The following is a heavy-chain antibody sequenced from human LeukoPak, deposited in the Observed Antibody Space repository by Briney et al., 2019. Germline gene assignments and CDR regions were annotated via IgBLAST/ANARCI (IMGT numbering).Heavy chain of an antibody. Sequence: PGGSLRLSCAASGFTFSDYYMSWIRQAPGKGLEWVSYISSSGSTIYYADSVKGRFTISRDNAKNSLYLQMNSLRAGDTAVYYCARARTPYYDFWSGYSGAPDPDAFDIWGQGTMVTVSS. CDR2: ISSSGSTI. J-gene: IGHJ3*02. D-gene: IGHD3-3*01. CDR3: ARARTPYYDFWSGYSGAPDPDAFDI. CDR1: GFTFSDYY. V-gene: IGHV3-11*01.